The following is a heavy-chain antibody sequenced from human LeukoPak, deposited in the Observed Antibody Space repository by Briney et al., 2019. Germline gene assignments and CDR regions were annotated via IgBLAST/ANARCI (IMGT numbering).Heavy chain of an antibody. D-gene: IGHD1-26*01. J-gene: IGHJ4*02. Sequence: TGGSLRLSCAASGFTFSSYAMHWVRQAPGKGLEWVAVISYDGSNKYYADSVKGRFTISRDNSKNTLYLQMNSLRAEDTAVYYCAKDAVGATGYWGQGTLVTVSS. V-gene: IGHV3-30-3*01. CDR1: GFTFSSYA. CDR2: ISYDGSNK. CDR3: AKDAVGATGY.